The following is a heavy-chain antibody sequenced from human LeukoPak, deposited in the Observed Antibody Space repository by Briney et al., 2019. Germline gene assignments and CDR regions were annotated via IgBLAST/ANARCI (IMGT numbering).Heavy chain of an antibody. V-gene: IGHV5-51*01. CDR3: ARLGDSGSFYKGGMDV. D-gene: IGHD3-10*01. CDR1: GYSFSSYW. CDR2: TYPGDSDT. J-gene: IGHJ6*02. Sequence: GESLKISCKGSGYSFSSYWIGWVRQMPGKGLEWMGITYPGDSDTRYSPSFQGQVTISADKSNSTAYLQWSSLKASDTAMHYCARLGDSGSFYKGGMDVWGQGTTVTVSS.